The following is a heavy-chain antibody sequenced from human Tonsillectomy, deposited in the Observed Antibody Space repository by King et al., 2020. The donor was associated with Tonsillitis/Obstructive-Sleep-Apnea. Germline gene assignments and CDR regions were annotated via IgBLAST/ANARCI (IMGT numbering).Heavy chain of an antibody. CDR2: IIPIFGTA. CDR3: ARTAGRIKIFGVVRKRYNWFDP. CDR1: GGTFSSYA. D-gene: IGHD3-3*01. J-gene: IGHJ5*02. Sequence: QLVQSGAEVKKPGSSVKVSCKASGGTFSSYAISWVRQAPGQGLEWMGGIIPIFGTANYAQKFQGRVTITADESTSTAYMELSSLGSEDTAVYYCARTAGRIKIFGVVRKRYNWFDPWGQGTLVTVSS. V-gene: IGHV1-69*01.